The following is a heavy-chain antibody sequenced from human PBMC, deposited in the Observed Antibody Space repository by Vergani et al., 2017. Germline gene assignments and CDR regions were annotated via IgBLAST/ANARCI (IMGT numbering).Heavy chain of an antibody. J-gene: IGHJ2*01. CDR1: GGSFSGYY. CDR2: INHSGGT. Sequence: QVQLQQWGAGLLKPSETLSLTCAVYGGSFSGYYWSWIRQPPGKGLEWIGEINHSGGTNYNPSLKSRVTISVDTSKNQFSLKLSSVTAADTAVYYCARGGYCSSTSCYWYFDLWGRGTLVTVSS. CDR3: ARGGYCSSTSCYWYFDL. D-gene: IGHD2-2*01. V-gene: IGHV4-34*01.